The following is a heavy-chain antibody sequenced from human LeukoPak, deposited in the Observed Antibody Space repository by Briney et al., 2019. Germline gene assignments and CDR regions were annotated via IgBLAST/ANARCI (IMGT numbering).Heavy chain of an antibody. CDR1: GYSFTTYW. J-gene: IGHJ1*01. D-gene: IGHD2/OR15-2a*01. CDR2: IYPSDSDT. V-gene: IGHV5-51*01. Sequence: GESLKISCKGFGYSFTTYWIGWVRQMPGKGLEYVGVIYPSDSDTRYSPSFQGRVTISADKSIDTVYLEWSSLKASDTAMYYCARHNIGGWFRASNHEYFQHWGQGTLVTVSS. CDR3: ARHNIGGWFRASNHEYFQH.